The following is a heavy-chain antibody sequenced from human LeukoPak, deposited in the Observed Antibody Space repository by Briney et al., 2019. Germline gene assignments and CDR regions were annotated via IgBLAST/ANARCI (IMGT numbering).Heavy chain of an antibody. CDR3: ARGGSSSSGFAYYYYMDV. V-gene: IGHV3-23*01. D-gene: IGHD6-6*01. CDR1: GFTFSRYA. CDR2: ISGSGGST. Sequence: GGSLRLSCAASGFTFSRYAMSWVRQAPGKGLEWVSGISGSGGSTYYADSVKGRFTISRDNSKNTLYLQMNSLRADDTAVYYCARGGSSSSGFAYYYYMDVWGKGTTVTVSS. J-gene: IGHJ6*03.